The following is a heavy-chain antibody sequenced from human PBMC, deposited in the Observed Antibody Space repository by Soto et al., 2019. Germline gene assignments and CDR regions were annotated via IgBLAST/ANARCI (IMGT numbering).Heavy chain of an antibody. D-gene: IGHD6-19*01. CDR1: GESMSSYY. CDR2: IFSTGTT. Sequence: PSETLSLTCSVSGESMSSYYWSWIRQTPGKGLEWIGYIFSTGTTTYNPSLTSRVTISIDMSKSQFSLRLNSVTAADTAIYYCARDRSSSGYYYYWGQGILVTVS. V-gene: IGHV4-59*01. CDR3: ARDRSSSGYYYY. J-gene: IGHJ4*02.